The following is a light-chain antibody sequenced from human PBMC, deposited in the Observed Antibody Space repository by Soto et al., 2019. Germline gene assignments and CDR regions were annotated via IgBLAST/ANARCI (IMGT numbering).Light chain of an antibody. CDR2: DNN. CDR3: GAWDSSLSVVL. Sequence: QSVLTQPPSVSAAPGQKVTISCSGSSSNIGRNFVSWYQQLPGTAPKLLIYDNNKRPSGIPDRFSGSKSGTSATLGITGLQTGDEADYYCGAWDSSLSVVLFGGGTKLPVL. V-gene: IGLV1-51*01. J-gene: IGLJ2*01. CDR1: SSNIGRNF.